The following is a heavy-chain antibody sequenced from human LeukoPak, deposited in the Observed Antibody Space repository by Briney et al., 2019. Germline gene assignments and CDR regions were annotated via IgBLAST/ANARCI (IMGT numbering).Heavy chain of an antibody. CDR3: ARLLGTS. J-gene: IGHJ5*02. CDR2: IYSDGTT. CDR1: GFTVSSYY. Sequence: GGSLRLSCAASGFTVSSYYMSWVRQAPRKGLEWVSIIYSDGTTYYADSVKGRFTVSSDNSKNTLYLQMNSLRAEDTAVYYCARLLGTSWGQGTLVTVSS. V-gene: IGHV3-53*01. D-gene: IGHD2/OR15-2a*01.